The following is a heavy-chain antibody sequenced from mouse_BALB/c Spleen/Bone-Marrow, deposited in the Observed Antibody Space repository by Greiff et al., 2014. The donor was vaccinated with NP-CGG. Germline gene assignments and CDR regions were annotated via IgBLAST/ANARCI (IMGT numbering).Heavy chain of an antibody. CDR3: ARDTMGY. Sequence: VHLVESGPELVKPGASVRISCKASGYTFTSYYIHWVKQRPGQGLEWIGWIYPGNVNTKYNEKFKGKATLTADKSSSTAYMQLSSLTSEDSAVYFCARDTMGYWGQGTSATVSS. V-gene: IGHV1S56*01. CDR1: GYTFTSYY. J-gene: IGHJ4*01. CDR2: IYPGNVNT.